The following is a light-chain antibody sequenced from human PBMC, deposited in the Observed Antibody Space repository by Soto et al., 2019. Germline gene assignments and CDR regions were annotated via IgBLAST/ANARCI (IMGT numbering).Light chain of an antibody. CDR3: QQYGSSPRRNGGNVPYT. CDR2: GAS. CDR1: QSVSSSY. J-gene: IGKJ2*01. V-gene: IGKV3-20*01. Sequence: EIVLTQSPGTLSLSPGERATLSCRASQSVSSSYLAWYQQKPGQAPRLLIYGASSRATGIPDRFSGSGSGTDFTLTISRLEPEDFAVYYCQQYGSSPRRNGGNVPYTFGQGTKLEIK.